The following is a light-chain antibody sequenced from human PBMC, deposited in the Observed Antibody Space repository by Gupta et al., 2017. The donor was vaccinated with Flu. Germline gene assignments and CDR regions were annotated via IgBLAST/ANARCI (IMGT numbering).Light chain of an antibody. CDR1: SSDVGGYKY. V-gene: IGLV2-14*03. J-gene: IGLJ2*01. CDR2: DVS. Sequence: SALTQPASVSGSPGQSITISCTGTSSDVGGYKYVSWYHPHPGKAPKVMIYDVSKRTAGVTNRFSGSKSGKTASLTISGLQAEDEADYFCSSYTSISTWLFGGGTKVTVL. CDR3: SSYTSISTWL.